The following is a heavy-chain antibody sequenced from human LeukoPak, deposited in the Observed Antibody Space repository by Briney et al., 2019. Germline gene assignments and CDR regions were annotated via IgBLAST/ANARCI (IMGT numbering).Heavy chain of an antibody. V-gene: IGHV1-69*04. CDR1: GGTFSSYA. CDR3: ARDCSSTSCYPFDP. J-gene: IGHJ5*02. CDR2: IIPILGVA. Sequence: SVKVSCKASGGTFSSYAISWVRQAPGQGLEWMGRIIPILGVANYARKFQGRVTITADKSTSTAYMELSSLRSEDTAVYYCARDCSSTSCYPFDPWGQGTLVTVSS. D-gene: IGHD2-2*01.